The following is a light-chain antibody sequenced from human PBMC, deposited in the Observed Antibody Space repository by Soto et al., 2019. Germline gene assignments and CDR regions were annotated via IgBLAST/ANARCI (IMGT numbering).Light chain of an antibody. CDR3: QQRSNWPT. V-gene: IGKV3-11*01. J-gene: IGKJ5*01. CDR2: DAS. Sequence: TRSPATLSLSPGERSTLSCRASQSVSSYLAWYQQKPGQAPRLLIYDASNRATGIPARFSGSGSGTDFTLTISSLEPEDFAVYYCQQRSNWPTFGQGTRLEI. CDR1: QSVSSY.